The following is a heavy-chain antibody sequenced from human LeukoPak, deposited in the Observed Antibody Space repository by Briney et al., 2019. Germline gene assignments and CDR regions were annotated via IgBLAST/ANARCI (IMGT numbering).Heavy chain of an antibody. J-gene: IGHJ5*02. CDR1: GFTVSSSY. Sequence: GGSLRLSCAASGFTVSSSYMSWVRQAPGKGLEWVSVIYSGGTTYYADSVKGRVTISRDTSKNTLYLEMNSLRAEDMAVYYCAGGVVPAAIPHNWFDPWGQGTLVTVSS. CDR2: IYSGGTT. CDR3: AGGVVPAAIPHNWFDP. V-gene: IGHV3-53*01. D-gene: IGHD2-2*02.